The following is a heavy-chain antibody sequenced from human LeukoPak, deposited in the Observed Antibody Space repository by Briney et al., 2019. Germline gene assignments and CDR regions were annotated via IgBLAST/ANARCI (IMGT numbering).Heavy chain of an antibody. J-gene: IGHJ4*02. V-gene: IGHV3-30*02. CDR2: IRSDGGYE. D-gene: IGHD6-6*01. Sequence: GGSLRLSCAASGFTFSTYGMHWVRQAPGKGLQWVAFIRSDGGYEFYGDSVKGRFTISRDNPKNTLYLQMNSLRLEDTAVYYCASEYSTASAFDYWVREPWSPSP. CDR1: GFTFSTYG. CDR3: ASEYSTASAFDY.